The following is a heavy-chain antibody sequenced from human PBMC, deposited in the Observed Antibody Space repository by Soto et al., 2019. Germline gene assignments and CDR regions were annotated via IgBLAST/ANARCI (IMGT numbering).Heavy chain of an antibody. D-gene: IGHD2-2*02. J-gene: IGHJ6*02. CDR1: GGTFSSYA. V-gene: IGHV1-69*06. Sequence: SVKVSCKASGGTFSSYAISWVRQAPGQGLEWMGGIIPIFGTANYAQKFQGRVTITADKSTSTAYMELSSLRSEDTAVYYCARDCSSTSCYIGCSNYAYRGMDVWGQGTTVTVSS. CDR2: IIPIFGTA. CDR3: ARDCSSTSCYIGCSNYAYRGMDV.